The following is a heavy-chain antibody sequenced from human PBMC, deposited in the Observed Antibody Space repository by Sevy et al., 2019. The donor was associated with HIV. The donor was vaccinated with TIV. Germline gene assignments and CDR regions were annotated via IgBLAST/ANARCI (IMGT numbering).Heavy chain of an antibody. CDR3: ARDGVMGSY. Sequence: GGSLRLSCAASGFTFSSYWMSWVRQAPGKGLEWVANIKQDGSEKNYVDSVKGRFTIYRDNAKNSLYLQMNSLRADDTAVYYCARDGVMGSYWGQGTLVTVS. J-gene: IGHJ4*02. V-gene: IGHV3-7*01. CDR1: GFTFSSYW. CDR2: IKQDGSEK. D-gene: IGHD3-3*01.